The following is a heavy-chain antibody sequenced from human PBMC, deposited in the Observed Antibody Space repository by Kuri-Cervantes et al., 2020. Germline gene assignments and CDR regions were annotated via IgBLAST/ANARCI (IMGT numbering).Heavy chain of an antibody. CDR3: ARWQSDILTGYYMRYYYYGKDV. V-gene: IGHV1-8*01. CDR2: MNPNSGNT. Sequence: ASVKVSCKASGYAFTSYDINWVRQATGQGLEWMGWMNPNSGNTGYAQKFQGRVTMTRNTSISTAYMELSSLRSEDTAVYYCARWQSDILTGYYMRYYYYGKDVWGQGTTATVSS. J-gene: IGHJ6*02. D-gene: IGHD3-9*01. CDR1: GYAFTSYD.